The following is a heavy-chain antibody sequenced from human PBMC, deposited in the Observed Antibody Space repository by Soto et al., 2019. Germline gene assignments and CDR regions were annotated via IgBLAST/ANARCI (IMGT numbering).Heavy chain of an antibody. CDR3: AKPSGSSGWYGDFDY. CDR1: GFTFSSYA. V-gene: IGHV3-23*01. Sequence: GGSLRLSCAASGFTFSSYAMSWVRQAPGKGLEWVSAISGSGGSTYYADSVKGRFTISRDNSKNTLYLQMNSLRAEDTAVYYCAKPSGSSGWYGDFDYWGQGTLVTVSS. D-gene: IGHD6-19*01. CDR2: ISGSGGST. J-gene: IGHJ4*02.